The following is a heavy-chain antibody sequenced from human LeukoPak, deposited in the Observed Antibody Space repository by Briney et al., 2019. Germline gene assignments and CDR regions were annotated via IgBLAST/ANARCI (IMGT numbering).Heavy chain of an antibody. Sequence: ASVKVSCKASGYTFTSYDINWVRQATGQGLEWMGWMNPNSGNTGYAQKFQGRVTMTRNTSISTAYMELSSLRSEDTAVYYCARSSSGYEYYYYYGMDVWGQGTTVTVSS. D-gene: IGHD5-12*01. CDR2: MNPNSGNT. J-gene: IGHJ6*02. CDR1: GYTFTSYD. V-gene: IGHV1-8*01. CDR3: ARSSSGYEYYYYYGMDV.